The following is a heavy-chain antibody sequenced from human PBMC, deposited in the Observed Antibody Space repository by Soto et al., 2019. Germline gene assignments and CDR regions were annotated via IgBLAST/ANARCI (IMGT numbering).Heavy chain of an antibody. CDR1: GGSIGSRDYY. CDR3: ARDKGGAALKGSGMDV. Sequence: QVQVQESGPGLVKPSQTLSLKCSVSGGSIGSRDYYWSWIRQHPEKGLEWIGSIYYNGNTDYNPSLRGRPTMSFDTSMNEFSLKLTSVTAADTAVYYCARDKGGAALKGSGMDVWGQGTTVTVS. D-gene: IGHD3-10*01. J-gene: IGHJ6*02. CDR2: IYYNGNT. V-gene: IGHV4-31*02.